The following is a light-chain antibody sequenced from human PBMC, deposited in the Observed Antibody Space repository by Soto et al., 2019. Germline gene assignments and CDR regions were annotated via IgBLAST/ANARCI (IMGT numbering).Light chain of an antibody. V-gene: IGLV2-18*02. Sequence: QSALTQPPSVSGSPGQSVTISCTGTSSDVGSYNRLSWYQQPPGTAPKLIMYEVNTRPSGVPDRFSGSKSGSTASLTISGLQAEDEADYYCNSYSTTNGYVFGTGTKVTVL. CDR3: NSYSTTNGYV. CDR1: SSDVGSYNR. J-gene: IGLJ1*01. CDR2: EVN.